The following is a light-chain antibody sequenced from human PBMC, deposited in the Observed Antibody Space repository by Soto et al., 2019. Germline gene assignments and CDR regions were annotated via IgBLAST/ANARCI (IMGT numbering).Light chain of an antibody. J-gene: IGLJ2*01. V-gene: IGLV1-47*01. CDR1: SSNIGSNY. CDR2: RNN. Sequence: QLVLTQPPSASGTPGQRVTISCSGSSSNIGSNYVYWYQQLPGTAPKLLIYRNNQRPSGVPDRFSGSMSGTSASLAISGLRSEEEDDYYCAAWDDSLSGRVFGGGIKLTVL. CDR3: AAWDDSLSGRV.